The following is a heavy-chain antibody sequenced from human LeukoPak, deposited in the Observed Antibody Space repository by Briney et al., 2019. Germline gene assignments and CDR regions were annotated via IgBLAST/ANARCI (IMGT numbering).Heavy chain of an antibody. J-gene: IGHJ4*02. CDR3: ASSLWFGELFKN. CDR2: IYYSGST. V-gene: IGHV4-59*01. D-gene: IGHD3-10*01. Sequence: PSETLSLTCTVSGGSISGYYWSWIRQPPGKGLEWIGYIYYSGSTNYNPSLKSRVTISVDTSKNQFSLKLSSVTAADTAVYYCASSLWFGELFKNWGQGTLVTVSS. CDR1: GGSISGYY.